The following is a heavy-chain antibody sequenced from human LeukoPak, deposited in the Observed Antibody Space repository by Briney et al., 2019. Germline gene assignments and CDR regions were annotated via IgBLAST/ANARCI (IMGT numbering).Heavy chain of an antibody. J-gene: IGHJ1*01. Sequence: SETLSLTCTASGGSISSYYWSWIRQPPGKGLEWIGYIYYSGSANYNPSLKSRVTISVDTSKNQFSLKLSSVTAADTAVYYCARHSKYYYDSSGSYVGYFQHWGQGTLVTVSS. CDR2: IYYSGSA. D-gene: IGHD3-22*01. V-gene: IGHV4-59*08. CDR3: ARHSKYYYDSSGSYVGYFQH. CDR1: GGSISSYY.